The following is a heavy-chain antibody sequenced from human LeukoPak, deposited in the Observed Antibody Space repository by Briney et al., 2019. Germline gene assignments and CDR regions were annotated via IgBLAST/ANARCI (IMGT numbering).Heavy chain of an antibody. V-gene: IGHV3-21*05. CDR1: GFTFSSYS. CDR2: ISSSSSYI. J-gene: IGHJ4*02. Sequence: GGSLRLSCAASGFTFSSYSMNWVRQAPGKGLEWVSYISSSSSYIYYADSVKGRFIISRDNAKNSLYLQMNSLRAEDTAVYYCTRATSYDILTGYFDYWGQGTLVTVSS. CDR3: TRATSYDILTGYFDY. D-gene: IGHD3-9*01.